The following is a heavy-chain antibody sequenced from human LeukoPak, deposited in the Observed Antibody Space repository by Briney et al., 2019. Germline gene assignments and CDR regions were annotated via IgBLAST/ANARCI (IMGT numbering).Heavy chain of an antibody. J-gene: IGHJ4*02. CDR1: GFTFRNYA. CDR2: ISGDEVST. Sequence: GGSLRLSCAASGFTFRNYAMTWVRQAPGKGLEWVSAISGDEVSTYYADSVKGRFTISRDNPKNTLYLQMHSLRAEDTARYYCAKVTGGDMITYGGLDYWGQGTLVTVSS. CDR3: AKVTGGDMITYGGLDY. V-gene: IGHV3-23*01. D-gene: IGHD3-16*01.